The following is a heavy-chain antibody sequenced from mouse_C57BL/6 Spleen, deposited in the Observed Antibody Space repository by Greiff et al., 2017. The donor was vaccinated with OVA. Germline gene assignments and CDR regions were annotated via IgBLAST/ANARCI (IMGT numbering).Heavy chain of an antibody. CDR2: IHPNSGST. CDR3: ARRWDEFAY. CDR1: GYTFTSYW. D-gene: IGHD4-1*01. Sequence: VQLQQPGAELVKPGASVKLSCKASGYTFTSYWMHWVKQRPGQGLEWIGMIHPNSGSTNYNEKFKSKATLTVDKSSSTAYMQLSSLTSEDSAVYYCARRWDEFAYWGQGTLVTVSA. J-gene: IGHJ3*01. V-gene: IGHV1-64*01.